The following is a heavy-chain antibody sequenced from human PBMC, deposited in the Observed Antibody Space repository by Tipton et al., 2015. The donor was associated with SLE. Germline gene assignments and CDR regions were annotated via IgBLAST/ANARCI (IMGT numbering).Heavy chain of an antibody. Sequence: TLSLTCSVYGDSLSGQYWSWIRQPPGKGLEWIGEVFRGGSTNYSPSLESRVTITVDMSKNQFSLRLISVTAADTAVYYCARGCSSSTFEPFYFFGMDVWGQGTTVTVSS. V-gene: IGHV4-34*01. CDR3: ARGCSSSTFEPFYFFGMDV. CDR1: GDSLSGQY. J-gene: IGHJ6*02. D-gene: IGHD2-2*01. CDR2: VFRGGST.